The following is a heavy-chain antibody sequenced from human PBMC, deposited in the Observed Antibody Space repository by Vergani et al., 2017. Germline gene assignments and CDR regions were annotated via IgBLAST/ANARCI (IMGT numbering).Heavy chain of an antibody. V-gene: IGHV1-69-2*01. CDR3: ATPQTVTTGGMEV. CDR2: VDPEDGET. D-gene: IGHD4-17*01. J-gene: IGHJ6*02. CDR1: GYTFTDHY. Sequence: EVQLVQSGPEVKKPGATMKISCKVSGYTFTDHYMHWVKQAPGQGLEWMWLVDPEDGETIYAEKFKGRVTIAADTSTDTAHLELSSLRSEDTAVYYCATPQTVTTGGMEVWGQGTTVIVSS.